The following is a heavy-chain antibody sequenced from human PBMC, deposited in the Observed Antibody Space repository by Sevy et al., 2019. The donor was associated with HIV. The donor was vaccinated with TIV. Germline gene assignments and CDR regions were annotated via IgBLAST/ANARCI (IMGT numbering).Heavy chain of an antibody. J-gene: IGHJ4*02. D-gene: IGHD6-19*01. CDR1: GFIFNSYS. Sequence: GGSLRLSCAASGFIFNSYSMNWVRQAPGKGLVWVSRTNSDGSSTSYADSVKGRFTVSRDNAKNTLYVQMNSLRVEDTAVYYCAGSRYRSGLGYWGQGTLVTVSS. V-gene: IGHV3-74*01. CDR3: AGSRYRSGLGY. CDR2: TNSDGSST.